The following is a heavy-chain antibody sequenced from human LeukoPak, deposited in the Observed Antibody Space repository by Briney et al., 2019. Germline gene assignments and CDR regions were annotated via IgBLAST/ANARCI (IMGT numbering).Heavy chain of an antibody. D-gene: IGHD1-1*01. J-gene: IGHJ4*02. Sequence: PGRSLRLSCAASVFTFDDYAVHCVAQAPGKGLEWGSGISWNSGSIGYADSVKGRFTIFRDNAQNSLYRQMNSLRAEDTALYYSAKAGRLLEGVFEYWGEGPLVTVSS. CDR3: AKAGRLLEGVFEY. V-gene: IGHV3-9*01. CDR1: VFTFDDYA. CDR2: ISWNSGSI.